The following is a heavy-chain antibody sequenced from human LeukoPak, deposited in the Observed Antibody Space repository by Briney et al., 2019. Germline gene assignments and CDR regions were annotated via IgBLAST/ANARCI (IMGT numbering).Heavy chain of an antibody. D-gene: IGHD1-26*01. Sequence: SETLSLTCTVSGGSISSYYWSWIRQPPGKVLEWIGNIYYSGSTNYNPSLKNRVTISVDTSKNQFSLKLSSVTAADTAVYYCARDHGNYYYFDSWGQGTLVTVSS. V-gene: IGHV4-59*01. CDR3: ARDHGNYYYFDS. CDR2: IYYSGST. J-gene: IGHJ4*02. CDR1: GGSISSYY.